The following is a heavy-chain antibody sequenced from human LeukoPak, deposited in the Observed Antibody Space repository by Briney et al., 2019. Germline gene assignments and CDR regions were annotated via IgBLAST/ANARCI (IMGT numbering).Heavy chain of an antibody. CDR3: VTDVPYPAPQIDY. CDR1: GFTFSSAW. J-gene: IGHJ4*02. V-gene: IGHV3-15*01. CDR2: VKSKADGGTT. Sequence: GGSLRLSCAASGFTFSSAWMSWGRQAPEKGLEWVGRVKSKADGGTTEYAAPVKGRFTISRDDSKNTLDLQMNSLKTEDTAMYYCVTDVPYPAPQIDYWGQGTLVAVSS. D-gene: IGHD2-2*01.